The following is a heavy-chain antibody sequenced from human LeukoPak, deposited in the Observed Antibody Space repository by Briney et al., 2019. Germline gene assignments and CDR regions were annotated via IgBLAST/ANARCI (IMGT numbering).Heavy chain of an antibody. CDR2: IRTTAEGAKYA. CDR1: GFSFTDYP. D-gene: IGHD3-9*01. V-gene: IGHV3-48*02. J-gene: IGHJ4*02. CDR3: ATDQRYAFDY. Sequence: GGSLRLSCATSGFSFTDYPMNWVRQAPGKGLEWISNIRTTAEGAKYAYYADSVKGRVTISRDDGKNTLYLHMNSLRDDDTAVYYCATDQRYAFDYWGQGILVAVSS.